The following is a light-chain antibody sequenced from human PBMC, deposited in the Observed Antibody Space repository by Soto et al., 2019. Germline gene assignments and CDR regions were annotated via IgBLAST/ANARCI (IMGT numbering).Light chain of an antibody. CDR2: GAS. CDR1: QGIGNA. J-gene: IGKJ1*01. V-gene: IGKV1-6*02. CDR3: LQDINYPWT. Sequence: IQMTQSPSSLCASGGDRVTIFLWASQGIGNALGWYQQKPGKPPKVLIYGASNLQSGVPPRFSGSGSGTDFTLAISSLQPEDSATYYCLQDINYPWTFGQGTKVDIK.